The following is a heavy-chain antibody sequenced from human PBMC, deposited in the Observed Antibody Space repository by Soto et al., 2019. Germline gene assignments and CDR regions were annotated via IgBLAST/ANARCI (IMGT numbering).Heavy chain of an antibody. CDR2: IYYSGST. Sequence: PSETLSLTCTVSGGSISSYYWSWIRQPPGKGLEWIGYIYYSGSTNYNPSLKSRVTISVDTSKNQFSPKLSSVTTADTAVYYCARVGGDYIWGSYPRLKWPMNDAFDIWGQGTMVTVSS. CDR1: GGSISSYY. V-gene: IGHV4-59*01. D-gene: IGHD3-16*02. J-gene: IGHJ3*02. CDR3: ARVGGDYIWGSYPRLKWPMNDAFDI.